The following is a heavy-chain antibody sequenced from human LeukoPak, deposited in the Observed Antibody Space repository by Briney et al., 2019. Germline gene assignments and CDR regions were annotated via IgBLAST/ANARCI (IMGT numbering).Heavy chain of an antibody. CDR1: GGTFSSYA. CDR2: IIPIFGTA. D-gene: IGHD6-13*01. CDR3: ARDRTMYSSSWDPFDY. Sequence: ASVKVSCKASGGTFSSYAISWVRQAPGQGLEWMGGIIPIFGTANYAQKFQGRVTITADESTSTAYMELSSLRSEDTAVYYCARDRTMYSSSWDPFDYWGQGTLVIVSS. J-gene: IGHJ4*02. V-gene: IGHV1-69*13.